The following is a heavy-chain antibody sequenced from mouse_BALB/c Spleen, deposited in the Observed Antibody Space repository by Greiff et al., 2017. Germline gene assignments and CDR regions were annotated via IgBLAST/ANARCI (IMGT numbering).Heavy chain of an antibody. CDR2: ISYDGSN. Sequence: EVQLQESGPGLVKPSQSLSLTCSVTGYSITSGYYWNWIRQFPGTKLEWMGYISYDGSNNYNPSLKNRISITRDTSKNQFFLKLNSVTTEDTATYYCARDDYYFDYWGQGTTLTVSS. CDR1: GYSITSGYY. J-gene: IGHJ2*01. D-gene: IGHD2-13*01. CDR3: ARDDYYFDY. V-gene: IGHV3-6*02.